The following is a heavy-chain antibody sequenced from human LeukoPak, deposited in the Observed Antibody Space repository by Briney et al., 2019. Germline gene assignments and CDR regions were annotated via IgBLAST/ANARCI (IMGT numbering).Heavy chain of an antibody. Sequence: PPETLSLTCTVSGGSIRSTSNYWGWIRQPPGKGLEWVGSIFYSGSTYYSPSLKSRVTISVDTSKNQFSLKLSSVAAADTAVYYCARHVVVTAIPDYFDHWGQGTLVTVSS. CDR3: ARHVVVTAIPDYFDH. CDR2: IFYSGST. D-gene: IGHD2-21*02. V-gene: IGHV4-39*01. CDR1: GGSIRSTSNY. J-gene: IGHJ4*02.